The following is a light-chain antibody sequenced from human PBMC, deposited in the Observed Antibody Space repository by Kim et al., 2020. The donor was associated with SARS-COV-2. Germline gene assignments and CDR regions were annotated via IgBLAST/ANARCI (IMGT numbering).Light chain of an antibody. Sequence: DIQMTQSPSYLSASVGDSVTISCRTSEALGPYVAWYQQKPGEAPERRIHSAIRLQTGVPARFSGSGYGTNYSLTIRGVQPEDFGTYFCLQQKTYPFTFGQGTRLEIK. V-gene: IGKV1-17*01. CDR3: LQQKTYPFT. CDR2: SAI. CDR1: EALGPY. J-gene: IGKJ5*01.